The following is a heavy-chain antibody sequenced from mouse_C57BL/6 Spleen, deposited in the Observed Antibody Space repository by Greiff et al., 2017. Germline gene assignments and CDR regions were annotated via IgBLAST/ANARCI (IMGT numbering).Heavy chain of an antibody. V-gene: IGHV3-6*01. CDR2: ISYDGSN. D-gene: IGHD2-5*01. J-gene: IGHJ4*01. CDR1: GYSITSGYY. CDR3: AREGAYYSNYGAMDY. Sequence: VQLKESGPGLVKPSQSLSLTCSVTGYSITSGYYWNWIRQFPGNKLEWMGYISYDGSNNYNPSLKNRISITRDTSKNQFFLKLNSVTTEDTATYYCAREGAYYSNYGAMDYWGQGTSVTVSS.